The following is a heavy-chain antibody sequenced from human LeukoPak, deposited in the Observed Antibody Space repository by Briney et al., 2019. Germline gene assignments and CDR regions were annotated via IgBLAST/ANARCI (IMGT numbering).Heavy chain of an antibody. V-gene: IGHV1-46*01. CDR1: GYTFTSYY. Sequence: ASVKVSCKASGYTFTSYYMHWVRQAPGQGLEWMGIINPSGGSTSYAQKFQGRVTMTRDTSTSTVYMELSSLRSEDTAVYYCARERDTYYDILTGDSSYYFDYWGQRTLVTVSS. D-gene: IGHD3-9*01. CDR3: ARERDTYYDILTGDSSYYFDY. CDR2: INPSGGST. J-gene: IGHJ4*02.